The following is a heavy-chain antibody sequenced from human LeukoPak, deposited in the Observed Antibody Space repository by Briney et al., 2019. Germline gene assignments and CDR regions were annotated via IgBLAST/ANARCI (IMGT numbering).Heavy chain of an antibody. Sequence: GESLKISCKGSGYSLTNYWIGWVRQMPGKGLEWMGIIYPGDSDTRYSPSFQGQVTISADKSISTAYLRWSSLKASDTAMYYCARQILYSSSWYYWFDPWGQGTLVTVSS. CDR1: GYSLTNYW. D-gene: IGHD6-13*01. V-gene: IGHV5-51*01. J-gene: IGHJ5*02. CDR3: ARQILYSSSWYYWFDP. CDR2: IYPGDSDT.